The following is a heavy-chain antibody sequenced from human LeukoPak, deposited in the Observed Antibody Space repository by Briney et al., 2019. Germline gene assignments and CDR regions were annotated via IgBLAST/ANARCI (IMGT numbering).Heavy chain of an antibody. D-gene: IGHD3-22*01. Sequence: GGSLRLSCAASGFTFDDYAMHWVRQAPGKGLEWVSGISWNSGSIGYADSVKGRFTISRDNVKNSLYLQMNSLRAEDTALYYCAKVQNYYDSSGYYDYWGQGTLVTVSS. CDR1: GFTFDDYA. V-gene: IGHV3-9*01. CDR2: ISWNSGSI. CDR3: AKVQNYYDSSGYYDY. J-gene: IGHJ4*02.